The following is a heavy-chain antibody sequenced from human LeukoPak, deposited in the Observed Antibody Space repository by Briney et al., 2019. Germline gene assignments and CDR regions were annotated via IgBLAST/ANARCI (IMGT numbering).Heavy chain of an antibody. J-gene: IGHJ4*02. V-gene: IGHV4-39*07. D-gene: IGHD2-15*01. CDR3: ARVAVVAARAFDY. Sequence: PSETLSLTCTVSGGSISSSSYYWGWIRQPPGKGLEWIGSIYYSGSTYYNPSLKSRVTISVDTSKNQFSLKLSSVTAADTAVYYCARVAVVAARAFDYWGQGTLVTVSS. CDR2: IYYSGST. CDR1: GGSISSSSYY.